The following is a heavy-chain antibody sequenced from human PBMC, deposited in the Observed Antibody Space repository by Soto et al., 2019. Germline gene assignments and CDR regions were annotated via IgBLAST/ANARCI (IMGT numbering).Heavy chain of an antibody. CDR3: AKDSYSSGWYGYYGMDV. J-gene: IGHJ6*02. V-gene: IGHV3-23*01. Sequence: GGSLRLSCAASGFTFSSYAMSWVRQAPGKGVEWVSAIIGSGGSTYYADSVKGRFTISRDNSKNTLYLQMNSLRAEDTAVYYCAKDSYSSGWYGYYGMDVWGQGTTVTVSS. CDR1: GFTFSSYA. D-gene: IGHD6-19*01. CDR2: IIGSGGST.